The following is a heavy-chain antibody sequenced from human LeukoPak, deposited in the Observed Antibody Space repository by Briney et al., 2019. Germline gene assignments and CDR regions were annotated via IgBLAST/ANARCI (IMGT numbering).Heavy chain of an antibody. CDR1: GFTVSSNY. V-gene: IGHV3-66*01. Sequence: GGSLRLSCAASGFTVSSNYMSWVRQAPGKGLEWVSVIYSGGSTYYADSVEGRFTISRVNSKNTLYLQMNSLRAEDTAVYYCARAEVFSYYGMDVWGQGTTVTVSS. CDR2: IYSGGST. J-gene: IGHJ6*02. CDR3: ARAEVFSYYGMDV.